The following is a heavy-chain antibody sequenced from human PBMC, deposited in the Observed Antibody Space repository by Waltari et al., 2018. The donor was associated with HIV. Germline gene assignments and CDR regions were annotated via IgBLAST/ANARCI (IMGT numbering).Heavy chain of an antibody. CDR3: ARDQKRWEYYGMDV. J-gene: IGHJ6*02. CDR1: GFTFSSYW. CDR2: IKQDGSEK. D-gene: IGHD1-26*01. Sequence: EVQLVESGGGLVQPGGSLRLSCAASGFTFSSYWMSWVRKAPGKGLEWVANIKQDGSEKYYVDSVKGRFTISRDNAKNSLYLQMNSLRAEDTAVYYCARDQKRWEYYGMDVWGQGTTVTVSS. V-gene: IGHV3-7*01.